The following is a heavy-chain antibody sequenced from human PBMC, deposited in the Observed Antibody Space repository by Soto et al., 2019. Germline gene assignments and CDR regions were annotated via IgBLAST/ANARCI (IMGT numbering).Heavy chain of an antibody. CDR3: ARDKGDLRFLEWSYYFDY. J-gene: IGHJ4*02. CDR1: GFTFSNYA. V-gene: IGHV3-30-3*01. D-gene: IGHD3-3*01. Sequence: QVQLVESGGGVVQPGRSLRLSCAPSGFTFSNYAMHWVRQAPGKGLEWVAVISYDGSNKYYADSVKGRFTISRDNSKNTLYLQMISLRAEYTAVYYCARDKGDLRFLEWSYYFDYWGQGTLVTVSS. CDR2: ISYDGSNK.